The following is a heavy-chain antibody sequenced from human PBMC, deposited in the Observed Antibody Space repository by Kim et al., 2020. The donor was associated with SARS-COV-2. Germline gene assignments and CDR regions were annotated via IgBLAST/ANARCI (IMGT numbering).Heavy chain of an antibody. J-gene: IGHJ3*02. CDR3: ASLRCNLITCQGNDPFD. CDR2: IKQDGNGK. CDR1: GFAFSNYW. Sequence: GGSLRLFCAASGFAFSNYWMSWVRQVPGKGLEWVANIKQDGNGKNYVDSVKGRFTVSRDNAKNSVYLQMTSLRAEDTAVYYCASLRCNLITCQGNDPFD. V-gene: IGHV3-7*01. D-gene: IGHD3-22*01.